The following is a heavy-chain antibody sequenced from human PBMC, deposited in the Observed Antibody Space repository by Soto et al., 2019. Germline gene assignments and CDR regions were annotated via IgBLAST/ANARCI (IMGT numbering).Heavy chain of an antibody. CDR3: AKETKWGCITTIHYYDS. J-gene: IGHJ4*02. Sequence: PGGSLRLSCVASGFTVDDYAMHWVRQAPGKGLEWVSGISANGDTIDYADSVKGRFTISRDNAKTSLFLQMNSLRPEDTALYYCAKETKWGCITTIHYYDSWGQGTQVTVSS. CDR2: ISANGDTI. D-gene: IGHD5-12*01. CDR1: GFTVDDYA. V-gene: IGHV3-9*01.